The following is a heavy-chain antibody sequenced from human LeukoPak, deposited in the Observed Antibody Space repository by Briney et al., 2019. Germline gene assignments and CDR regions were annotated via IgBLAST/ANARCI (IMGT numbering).Heavy chain of an antibody. CDR3: ARHGPLCSSGVCRNWFDL. Sequence: GESLKISCKTSGYSFPGYWIGWVRQKPGKGLEWMGIIYPGDSDTRYSPSFQGQVTISANKSISTAYLQWSSLKASDTAMYYCARHGPLCSSGVCRNWFDLWGQGTLVTVSS. D-gene: IGHD3-22*01. J-gene: IGHJ5*02. V-gene: IGHV5-51*01. CDR2: IYPGDSDT. CDR1: GYSFPGYW.